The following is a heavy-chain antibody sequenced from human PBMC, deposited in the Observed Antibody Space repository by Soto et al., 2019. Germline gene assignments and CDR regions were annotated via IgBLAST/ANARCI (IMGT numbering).Heavy chain of an antibody. V-gene: IGHV3-48*03. J-gene: IGHJ4*02. CDR1: GFIFSDYE. CDR3: ARSPFLECN. Sequence: PVGSLRLSCAVSGFIFSDYEMNWVRQAPGKGLEWISYISSSGRTIYYADSVKGRFTISRDNAKNSLYLQMNSLRAEDTAFYYCARSPFLECNWAQGTLVTVSS. D-gene: IGHD3-3*02. CDR2: ISSSGRTI.